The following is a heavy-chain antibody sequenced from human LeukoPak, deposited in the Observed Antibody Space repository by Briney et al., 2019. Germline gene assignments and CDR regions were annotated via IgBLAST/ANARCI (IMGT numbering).Heavy chain of an antibody. CDR1: GFTFSSYA. D-gene: IGHD3-3*01. V-gene: IGHV3-30-3*01. CDR2: ISYDGSNK. Sequence: PGGSLRLSCAASGFTFSSYAMPWVRQAPGKGLEWVAVISYDGSNKYYADSVKGRFTISRDNSKNTLYLQMNSLRAEDTAVYYCARDLQSYYDFWSGYFDYWGQGTLVTVSS. J-gene: IGHJ4*02. CDR3: ARDLQSYYDFWSGYFDY.